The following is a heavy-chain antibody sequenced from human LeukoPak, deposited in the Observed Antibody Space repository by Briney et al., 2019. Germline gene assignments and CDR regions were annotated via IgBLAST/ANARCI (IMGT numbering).Heavy chain of an antibody. Sequence: GGSLRLSCAASGFTFSSYSMNWVRQAPGKGLEWVSSISSSSSYIYYADSVKGRFTISRDNAKNSLYLQMNGLRAEDTAVYYCARKGAVAGTLDYWGQGTLVTVSS. CDR2: ISSSSSYI. J-gene: IGHJ4*02. CDR1: GFTFSSYS. D-gene: IGHD6-19*01. CDR3: ARKGAVAGTLDY. V-gene: IGHV3-21*01.